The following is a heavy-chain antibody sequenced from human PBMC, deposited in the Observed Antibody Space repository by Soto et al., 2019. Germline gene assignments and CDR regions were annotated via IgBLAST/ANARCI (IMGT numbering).Heavy chain of an antibody. CDR3: AREGAGTIAFPTYLYYFYYMDV. J-gene: IGHJ6*03. D-gene: IGHD1-1*01. Sequence: QVQLQESGPGLVKPSETLSLTCTVSGGSVSSGAFYWSWIRQHPGKGLEWIGYIHYTGGTYYNPSLRSRITMSLASSRSQFSLKRTPVTAADTDVYYCAREGAGTIAFPTYLYYFYYMDVWGRGTTVTGSS. CDR2: IHYTGGT. CDR1: GGSVSSGAFY. V-gene: IGHV4-31*03.